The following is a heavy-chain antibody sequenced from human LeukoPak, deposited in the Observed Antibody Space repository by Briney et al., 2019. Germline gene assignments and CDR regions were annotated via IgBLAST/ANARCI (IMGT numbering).Heavy chain of an antibody. CDR2: ISGSGGST. D-gene: IGHD2-15*01. V-gene: IGHV3-23*01. J-gene: IGHJ4*02. Sequence: GGSLRLSCAASGFTFSSYAMSWVRQAPGKGLEWVSAISGSGGSTYYADSVKGRFTISRDNSKNTLYLQMNSLRAEDTAVYYCAKDGSYCSGGSCYEGYFDYWGQGTLVTVSS. CDR3: AKDGSYCSGGSCYEGYFDY. CDR1: GFTFSSYA.